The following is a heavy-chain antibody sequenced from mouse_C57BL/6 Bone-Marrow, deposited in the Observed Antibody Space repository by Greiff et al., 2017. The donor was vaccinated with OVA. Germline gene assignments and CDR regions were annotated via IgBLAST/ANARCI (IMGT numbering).Heavy chain of an antibody. CDR1: GFTFSSYG. CDR2: ISSGGSYT. CDR3: ARRGRNLYYYAMDY. V-gene: IGHV5-6*02. Sequence: EVKLMESGGDLVKPGGSLKLSCAASGFTFSSYGMSWVRQTPDKRLAWVATISSGGSYTYYPDSVKGRFTISRDNAKNTLYLQMSSLKSEDTAMYYCARRGRNLYYYAMDYWGQGTSVTVSS. J-gene: IGHJ4*01.